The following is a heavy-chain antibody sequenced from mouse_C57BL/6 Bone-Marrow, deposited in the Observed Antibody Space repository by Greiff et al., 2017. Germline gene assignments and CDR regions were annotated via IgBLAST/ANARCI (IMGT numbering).Heavy chain of an antibody. J-gene: IGHJ3*01. CDR1: GYTFTSYW. Sequence: VQLQQPGAELVKPGASVKLSCKASGYTFTSYWMHWVKQRPGQGLEWIGMIHPNSGSTNYNEKFKSKATLTVNKSSSTAYMQLSSRTSEDSAVYYCARKRDYSNTWFAYGGQGTLVTVSA. D-gene: IGHD2-5*01. CDR3: ARKRDYSNTWFAY. CDR2: IHPNSGST. V-gene: IGHV1-64*01.